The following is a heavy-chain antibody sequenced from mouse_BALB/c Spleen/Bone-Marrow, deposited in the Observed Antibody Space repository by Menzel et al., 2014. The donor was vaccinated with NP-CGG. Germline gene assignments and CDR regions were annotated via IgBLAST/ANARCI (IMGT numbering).Heavy chain of an antibody. CDR1: GYTFTSYW. D-gene: IGHD1-2*01. CDR3: TPRLRY. J-gene: IGHJ2*01. CDR2: IYPGSGST. V-gene: IGHV1S22*01. Sequence: LQQSGSELVRPGASVKLSCKASGYTFTSYWMHWVKQRPGQGLEWIGNIYPGSGSTNYDEKFKSKATLTVDTPSSTAYMQLSSLTSEDSAVYYCTPRLRYWGQGTTLTVSS.